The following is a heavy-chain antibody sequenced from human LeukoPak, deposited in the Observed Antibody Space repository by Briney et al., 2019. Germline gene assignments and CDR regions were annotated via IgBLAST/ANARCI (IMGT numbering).Heavy chain of an antibody. V-gene: IGHV1-69*04. D-gene: IGHD3-16*02. CDR3: AREFPTYRSFDY. CDR2: IIPILGIA. Sequence: SVKVSCKASGGTFSSYAISWVRQAPGQGLEWMGRIIPILGIANYAQKFQGRVTITADKSTSTAYMELSSLRSEDTAVYYCAREFPTYRSFDYWGQGTLVTASS. CDR1: GGTFSSYA. J-gene: IGHJ4*02.